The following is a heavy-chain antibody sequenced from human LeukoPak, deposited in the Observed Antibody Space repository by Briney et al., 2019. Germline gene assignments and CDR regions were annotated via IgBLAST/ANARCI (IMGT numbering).Heavy chain of an antibody. CDR2: IYYSGST. D-gene: IGHD3-16*01. CDR3: ARAPSGGYYFDY. CDR1: GGSISSYY. V-gene: IGHV4-59*01. J-gene: IGHJ4*02. Sequence: SETLSLTCTVSGGSISSYYWSWIRQPPGKGLEWIGYIYYSGSTNYNPSLKSRVTILVDTSKNQFSLKLSSVTAADTAVYYCARAPSGGYYFDYWGQGTLVTVSS.